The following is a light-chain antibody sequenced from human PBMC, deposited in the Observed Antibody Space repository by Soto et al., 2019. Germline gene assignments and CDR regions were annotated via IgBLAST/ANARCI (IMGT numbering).Light chain of an antibody. J-gene: IGKJ1*01. CDR3: QQYGSSPPWT. CDR2: GAS. CDR1: QSVSSSY. V-gene: IGKV3-20*01. Sequence: EIVLTQSPGTLSLSPGERATLSCRASQSVSSSYLAWYQQKPGQAPRLLIYGASSRATGSPDRFSGSGSGTDFALTISRLEPKDFAVYYCQQYGSSPPWTFGQGTKVEIK.